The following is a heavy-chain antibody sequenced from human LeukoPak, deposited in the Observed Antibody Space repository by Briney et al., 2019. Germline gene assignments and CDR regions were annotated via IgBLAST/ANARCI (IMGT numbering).Heavy chain of an antibody. CDR3: ARKTVVGSYFDY. D-gene: IGHD4-23*01. J-gene: IGHJ4*02. V-gene: IGHV3-7*03. CDR2: IKQDGSDK. Sequence: GRSLRLSCAASGFTFSAYWMSWVRQAPGKGLEWVANIKQDGSDKYYIDSVKGRFTISRDNAKNSLYLQMNSLRAEDTAVYYCARKTVVGSYFDYWSQGTPVTVSS. CDR1: GFTFSAYW.